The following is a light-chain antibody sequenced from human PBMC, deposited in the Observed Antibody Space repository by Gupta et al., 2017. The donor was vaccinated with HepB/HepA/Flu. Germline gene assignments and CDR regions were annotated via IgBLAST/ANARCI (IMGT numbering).Light chain of an antibody. CDR2: GNP. CDR1: DSDIGAYVD. CDR3: RSYDSGLSVWV. V-gene: IGLV1-40*01. Sequence: QSVLTQPPSVSGAPGQTLTISCTGSDSDIGAYVDVHWSQHVAGSAPQLLIHGNPNQPSGVPDQFSGSQSGTAASLAITGLQAEDEADYYCRSYDSGLSVWVFGGGTKVTVL. J-gene: IGLJ3*02.